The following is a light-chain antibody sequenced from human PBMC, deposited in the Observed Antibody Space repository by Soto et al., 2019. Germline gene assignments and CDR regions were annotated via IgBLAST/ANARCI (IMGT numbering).Light chain of an antibody. CDR3: SSYTSSSTLLYV. CDR1: SSDVGGYNY. CDR2: EVT. V-gene: IGLV2-14*01. J-gene: IGLJ1*01. Sequence: QSALTQPASVSGSPGQSITISCTGTSSDVGGYNYVSWYQQHPGKAPKLMIYEVTNRPSGVSNRFSGSKSGNTASLTISGLHAEDDVDYYCSSYTSSSTLLYVFGTGTKLTVL.